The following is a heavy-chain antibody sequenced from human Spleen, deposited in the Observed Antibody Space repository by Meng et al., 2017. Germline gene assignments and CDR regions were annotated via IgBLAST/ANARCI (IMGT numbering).Heavy chain of an antibody. J-gene: IGHJ4*02. CDR1: GGSVSSGSYY. D-gene: IGHD3-3*01. CDR3: ARQTKYDFWIIH. V-gene: IGHV4-61*01. Sequence: VQLQEPGQGLVRPSETLSLTCTVSGGSVSSGSYYWSWIRQPPGKGLEWIGYIYYSGSTNYNPSLKSRVTISVDTSKNQFSLKLSSVTAADTAVYYCARQTKYDFWIIHWGQGTLVTVSS. CDR2: IYYSGST.